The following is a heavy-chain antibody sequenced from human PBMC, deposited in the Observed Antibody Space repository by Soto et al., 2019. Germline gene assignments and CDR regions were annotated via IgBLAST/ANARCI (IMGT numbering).Heavy chain of an antibody. CDR1: GDSMSSSDYY. V-gene: IGHV4-39*01. CDR3: ARRTVNIRTFYSGLKTHCFDY. D-gene: IGHD6-19*01. CDR2: IYYSGST. Sequence: SETLSLTCAVSGDSMSSSDYYGGWIRQPPGKGLEWIGSIYYSGSTYYNPSLQSRVAISVDTSKNQFSLKLKSATAADTAIYYCARRTVNIRTFYSGLKTHCFDYWGQGAPVTVSS. J-gene: IGHJ4*02.